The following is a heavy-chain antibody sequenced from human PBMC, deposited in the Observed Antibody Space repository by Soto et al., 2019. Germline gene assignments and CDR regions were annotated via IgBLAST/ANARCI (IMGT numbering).Heavy chain of an antibody. CDR3: ARAADGFDI. Sequence: ASVKVSCKALGYTFTSYDINWVRQATGQGLEWMGWMNPNSGETGYAQKFQGRDTMTRNTSISTAYMELSSLRSEDTAVYYCARAADGFDIWGQGTMVTVSS. CDR2: MNPNSGET. V-gene: IGHV1-8*01. D-gene: IGHD2-15*01. J-gene: IGHJ3*02. CDR1: GYTFTSYD.